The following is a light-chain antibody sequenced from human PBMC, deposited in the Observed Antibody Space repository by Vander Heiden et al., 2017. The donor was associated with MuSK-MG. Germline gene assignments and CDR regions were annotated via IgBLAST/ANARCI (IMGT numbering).Light chain of an antibody. J-gene: IGKJ4*01. CDR2: AAS. CDR1: QSISTY. Sequence: DIQMTQSPSSLSASVGDRVTITCRASQSISTYLNWYQQKPGKAPKLLIYAASSLQSGVPSRFSGSGSGTDFTLTISSLQPEDTATYYCQQSDSTLTFGGGTKVEIK. V-gene: IGKV1-39*01. CDR3: QQSDSTLT.